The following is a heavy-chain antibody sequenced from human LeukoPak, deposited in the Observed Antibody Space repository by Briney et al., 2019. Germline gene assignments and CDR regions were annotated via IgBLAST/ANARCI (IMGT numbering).Heavy chain of an antibody. CDR1: GGTISSYA. CDR3: ARDRVGYCSSTSCYSGFGFDP. D-gene: IGHD2-2*01. J-gene: IGHJ5*02. CDR2: IIPMFDTA. V-gene: IGHV1-69*13. Sequence: SVKVSCKASGGTISSYAIMWVRQAPGQGLEWMGGIIPMFDTADYAQKFQGRVTFTADESTNTAYMELSSLRSEDTAVYYCARDRVGYCSSTSCYSGFGFDPWGQGTLVTVSS.